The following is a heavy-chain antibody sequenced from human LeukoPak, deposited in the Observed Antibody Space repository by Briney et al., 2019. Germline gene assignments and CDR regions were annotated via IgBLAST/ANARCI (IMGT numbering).Heavy chain of an antibody. CDR3: ARETWAGTYYYYMDV. V-gene: IGHV3-33*01. CDR1: GFTFSSYG. J-gene: IGHJ6*03. Sequence: GRALRLSCAASGFTFSSYGMHWVRQAPGKGLEWVAVMWYDGSNKYYGDSVKGRFTISRDNSKNTLYLQMNSLRAEDTAVYYCARETWAGTYYYYMDVWGKGTTVTVSS. D-gene: IGHD3-10*01. CDR2: MWYDGSNK.